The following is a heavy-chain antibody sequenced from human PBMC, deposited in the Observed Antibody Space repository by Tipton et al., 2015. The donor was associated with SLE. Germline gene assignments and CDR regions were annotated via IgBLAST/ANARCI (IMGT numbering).Heavy chain of an antibody. CDR3: AKDGGSYHYYGMDV. CDR2: IWYDGSNK. Sequence: SLRLSCAASGFTFSSYGMHWVRQAPGKGLEWVAVIWYDGSNKYYADSVKGRFTISRDNSKNTLYLQMNSLRAEDTAVYYCAKDGGSYHYYGMDVWGQGTTVTVSS. D-gene: IGHD1-26*01. J-gene: IGHJ6*02. V-gene: IGHV3-30*18. CDR1: GFTFSSYG.